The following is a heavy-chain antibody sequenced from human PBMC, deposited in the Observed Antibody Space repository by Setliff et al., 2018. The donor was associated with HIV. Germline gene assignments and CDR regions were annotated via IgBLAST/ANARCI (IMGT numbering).Heavy chain of an antibody. CDR1: GYSISSDCC. V-gene: IGHV4-38-2*02. D-gene: IGHD3-10*01. J-gene: IGHJ2*01. Sequence: KPSETLSLTCGVSGYSISSDCCWGWIRQPPGKGLEWIGNMCHGGNNNYYNPSLKSRVTISVDTSKNQFFLKVTSVTAADTAVYYCAREGGQGYSGSGSFYHRNFDLWGRGTLVTVSS. CDR3: AREGGQGYSGSGSFYHRNFDL. CDR2: MCHGGNNN.